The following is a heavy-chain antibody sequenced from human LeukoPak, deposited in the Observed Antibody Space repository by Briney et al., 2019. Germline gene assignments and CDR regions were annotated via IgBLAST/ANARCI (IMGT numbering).Heavy chain of an antibody. CDR3: ARDLGGHCSGGSCYQNWFDP. V-gene: IGHV4-4*07. J-gene: IGHJ5*02. Sequence: SKTLSLTCTVSGGSISSYYWSWIRQPAGKGLEWIGRIYISGSTNYNPSLKSRVTMSVDTSKNQFSLKLSSVTAADTAVYYCARDLGGHCSGGSCYQNWFDPWGQGTLVTVSS. D-gene: IGHD2-15*01. CDR2: IYISGST. CDR1: GGSISSYY.